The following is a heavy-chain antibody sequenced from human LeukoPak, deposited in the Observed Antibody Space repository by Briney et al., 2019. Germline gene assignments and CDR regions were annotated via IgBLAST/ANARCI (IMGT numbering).Heavy chain of an antibody. J-gene: IGHJ6*02. Sequence: GGSLRPSCAASGFTFSSYSMNWVRQAPGKGLEWVSSISSSSSYIYYADSVKGRFTISRDNAKNSLYLRMNSLRAEDTAVYYCARGNQLYGMDVWGQGTTVIVSS. CDR3: ARGNQLYGMDV. CDR1: GFTFSSYS. D-gene: IGHD1-14*01. V-gene: IGHV3-21*01. CDR2: ISSSSSYI.